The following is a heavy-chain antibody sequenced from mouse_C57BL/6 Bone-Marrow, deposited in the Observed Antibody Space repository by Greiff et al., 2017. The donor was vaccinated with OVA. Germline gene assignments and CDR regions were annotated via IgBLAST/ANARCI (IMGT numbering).Heavy chain of an antibody. CDR2: IYPGGGYT. D-gene: IGHD1-1*01. Sequence: VQRVESGAELVRPGTSVKMSCKASGYTFTNYWIGWAKQRPGHGLEWIGDIYPGGGYTNYNEKFKGKATLTADKSSSTAYMQFSSLTSEDSAIYYCARGNYYGSSYPHYWGQGTTLTVSS. CDR1: GYTFTNYW. J-gene: IGHJ2*01. V-gene: IGHV1-63*01. CDR3: ARGNYYGSSYPHY.